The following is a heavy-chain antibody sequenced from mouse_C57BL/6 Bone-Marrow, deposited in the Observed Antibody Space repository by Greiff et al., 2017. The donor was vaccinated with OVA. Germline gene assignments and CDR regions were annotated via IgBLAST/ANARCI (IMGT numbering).Heavy chain of an antibody. V-gene: IGHV1-19*01. CDR3: ARDFITTVDY. D-gene: IGHD1-1*01. Sequence: VQLQQSGPVLVKPGASVKMSCKASGYTFTDYYMNWVKQSHGKSLEWIGVINPYNGGTSYNQKFKGKATLTVDKSSSTAYMELNSLTSEDSAVYYCARDFITTVDYWGQGTTLTVSS. J-gene: IGHJ2*01. CDR2: INPYNGGT. CDR1: GYTFTDYY.